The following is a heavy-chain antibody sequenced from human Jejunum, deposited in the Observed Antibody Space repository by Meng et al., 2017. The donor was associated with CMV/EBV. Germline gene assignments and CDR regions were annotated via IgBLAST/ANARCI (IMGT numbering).Heavy chain of an antibody. D-gene: IGHD3-10*01. Sequence: FTFGDSAVHWVRQAYGKGLEWVGRIRSKTINYATEYAAPVKGRFTISRDDSKNTAYLQMNSLKIEDTAVYYCTRSPPGQFGFVDYWGQGTLVTVSS. CDR1: FTFGDSA. CDR3: TRSPPGQFGFVDY. V-gene: IGHV3-73*01. J-gene: IGHJ4*02. CDR2: IRSKTINYAT.